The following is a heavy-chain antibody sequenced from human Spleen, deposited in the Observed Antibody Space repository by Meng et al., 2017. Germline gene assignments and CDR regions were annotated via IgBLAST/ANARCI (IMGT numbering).Heavy chain of an antibody. Sequence: HRLDVGHGLVNPPRPLSLTFAVSGGSNRSTNWGSWVRQHPGKGLEWIGEIYHSGSTNYNPSLKSRVTISVDKSKNQFSLKLSSVTAADTAVYYCARHYDSGVPIDYWGQGSLVTVSS. CDR1: GGSNRSTNW. V-gene: IGHV4-4*03. CDR3: ARHYDSGVPIDY. D-gene: IGHD3-10*01. J-gene: IGHJ4*02. CDR2: IYHSGST.